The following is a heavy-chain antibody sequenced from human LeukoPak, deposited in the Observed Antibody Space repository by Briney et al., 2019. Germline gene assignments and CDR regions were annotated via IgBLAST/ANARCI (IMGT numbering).Heavy chain of an antibody. CDR3: TRDRSRAEDD. J-gene: IGHJ4*02. CDR1: GFTFSGHW. V-gene: IGHV3-7*01. CDR2: INQGGSDK. Sequence: GGSLRLSCAASGFTFSGHWMSWVRQAPRKGLEWVANINQGGSDKYYVDSVKGRFTISRDNANNLLYLQMNSLRGEDTAVYYCTRDRSRAEDDWGQGALVTVSS. D-gene: IGHD1-14*01.